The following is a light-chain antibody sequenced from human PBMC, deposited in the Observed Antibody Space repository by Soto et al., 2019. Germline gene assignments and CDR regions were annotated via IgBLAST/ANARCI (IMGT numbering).Light chain of an antibody. CDR2: EVS. V-gene: IGKV2D-29*02. J-gene: IGKJ5*01. CDR3: MQSTQLPHT. CDR1: HSLLHITGETF. Sequence: DVVMTQTPLSLSVAPGQPASISCKASHSLLHITGETFLFWYLQKPGQSPQLLIYEVSTRVSGVPGRFSGSGSGTDFTLEISRVETDDVGIYYCMQSTQLPHTFGQGTRLEIK.